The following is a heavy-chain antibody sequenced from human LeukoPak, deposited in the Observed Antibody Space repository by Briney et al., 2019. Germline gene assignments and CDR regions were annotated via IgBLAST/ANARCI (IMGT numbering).Heavy chain of an antibody. J-gene: IGHJ4*02. Sequence: SETLSLTCTVSGGSISNYYWSWIRQPAGMALEWIGRIYASGSANYNPSLKSRVTMSVDTSNNQFSLNLSSVTAADTAVYYCARTSARGAQFDYWGQGTLVTVSS. CDR2: IYASGSA. V-gene: IGHV4-4*07. CDR3: ARTSARGAQFDY. D-gene: IGHD3-10*01. CDR1: GGSISNYY.